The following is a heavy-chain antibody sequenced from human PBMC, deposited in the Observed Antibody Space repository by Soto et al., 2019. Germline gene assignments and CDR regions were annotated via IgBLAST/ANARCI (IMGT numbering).Heavy chain of an antibody. Sequence: QVQLVQSGAEVKKPGASVKVSCKASGYTFTSYGISWVRQAPGQGLEWMGWISAYNGNTNYAQKLQCRVTMTTDTTTSKAYMELRSLRAADTAVYYCARDRGSYVSAVDIWGQGTMVTVSS. V-gene: IGHV1-18*01. CDR2: ISAYNGNT. J-gene: IGHJ3*02. CDR1: GYTFTSYG. D-gene: IGHD1-26*01. CDR3: ARDRGSYVSAVDI.